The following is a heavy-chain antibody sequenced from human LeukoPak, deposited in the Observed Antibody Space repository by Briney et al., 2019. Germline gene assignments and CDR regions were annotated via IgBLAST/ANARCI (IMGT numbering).Heavy chain of an antibody. CDR1: GFTFTSYG. Sequence: GGSLRLSCAASGFTFTSYGMSWVRQAPGKGLEWVSTFSRTDGVTYYADSVKGRFTISRDNSKNTLYLRMNSLRAEDTAVYYCAKVRFAQVDTTMDYWGQGTLVTVSS. CDR2: FSRTDGVT. CDR3: AKVRFAQVDTTMDY. J-gene: IGHJ4*02. V-gene: IGHV3-23*01. D-gene: IGHD5-18*01.